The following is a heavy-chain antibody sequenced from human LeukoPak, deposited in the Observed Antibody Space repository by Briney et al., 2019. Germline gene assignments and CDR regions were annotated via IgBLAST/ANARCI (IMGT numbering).Heavy chain of an antibody. D-gene: IGHD3-3*01. CDR1: GFTFSSYS. V-gene: IGHV3-21*01. CDR3: ASDPTLPYYDFWSGYYTTYGMDV. J-gene: IGHJ6*02. CDR2: ISSSSSYI. Sequence: PGGSLILSCAASGFTFSSYSMNWVRQAPGKGLEWVSSISSSSSYIYYADSVKGRFTISRDNAKNSLYLQMNSLRAEDTAVYYCASDPTLPYYDFWSGYYTTYGMDVWGQGTTVTVSS.